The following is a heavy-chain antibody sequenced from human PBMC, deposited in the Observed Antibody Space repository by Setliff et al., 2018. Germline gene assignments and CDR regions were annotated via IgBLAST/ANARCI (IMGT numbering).Heavy chain of an antibody. CDR1: GGTFSSYA. D-gene: IGHD3-3*01. V-gene: IGHV1-69*13. CDR3: ARENTAKNFWGEESDY. Sequence: SVKVSCKASGGTFSSYAISWVRQAPGQGLEWMGGIIPIFGTANYAQKFKGRVTITADESTSTAYMELSSLRFEDRAVYYCARENTAKNFWGEESDYWGQGTLVTVSS. CDR2: IIPIFGTA. J-gene: IGHJ4*02.